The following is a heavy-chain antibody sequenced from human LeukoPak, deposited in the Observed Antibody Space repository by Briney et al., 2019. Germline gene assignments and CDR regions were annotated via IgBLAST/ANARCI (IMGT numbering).Heavy chain of an antibody. Sequence: SETLSLTCAVYGGSFSGYYWSWIRQPPGKGLEWIGEINESGSTYYNPSLKSRITLSVDTCNNHYSLKLTTLTAADTAMYYCARLSLSGGWFDPWGQGALVTVSS. CDR3: ARLSLSGGWFDP. V-gene: IGHV4-34*01. D-gene: IGHD5/OR15-5a*01. CDR2: INESGST. CDR1: GGSFSGYY. J-gene: IGHJ5*02.